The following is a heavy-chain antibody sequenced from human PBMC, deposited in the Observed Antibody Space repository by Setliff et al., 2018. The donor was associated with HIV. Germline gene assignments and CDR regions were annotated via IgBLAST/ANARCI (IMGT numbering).Heavy chain of an antibody. CDR2: ISDGGGGT. CDR1: GFTFSSYA. V-gene: IGHV3-23*01. J-gene: IGHJ1*01. CDR3: AKGPPAGNQYFHH. Sequence: GGSLRLSCAASGFTFSSYAMDWVRQAPGKGLEWVSGISDGGGGTYYAASVKGRFTISRDNSKDKPYLQMNSLRAEDTAVYYCAKGPPAGNQYFHHWGQGTLVTVSS.